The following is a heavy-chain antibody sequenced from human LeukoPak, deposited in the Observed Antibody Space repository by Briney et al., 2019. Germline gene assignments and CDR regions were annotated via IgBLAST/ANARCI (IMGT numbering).Heavy chain of an antibody. J-gene: IGHJ6*02. V-gene: IGHV4-34*01. CDR2: INHSGST. Sequence: SETLSLTCAVYGGSFSGYYWSWIRQPPGKGLEWIGEINHSGSTNYNPSLKSRVTISVDTSKNQFSLKLSSVTAADTAVYYCARLGSSPYGMDVWGQGTTVTVSS. CDR1: GGSFSGYY. D-gene: IGHD6-6*01. CDR3: ARLGSSPYGMDV.